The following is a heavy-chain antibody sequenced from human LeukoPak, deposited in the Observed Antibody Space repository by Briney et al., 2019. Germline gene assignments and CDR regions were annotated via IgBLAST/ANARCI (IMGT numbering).Heavy chain of an antibody. Sequence: GGSLRLSCAATGFSVSSHYMSWVRQAPGKGLEWVSVIYSGGQTRYADSVKGRFTISRDNSKNTLSLQMNRLRVEDTAVYFCARELGRPYWYFDLWGRGTLVAVSS. D-gene: IGHD7-27*01. V-gene: IGHV3-66*01. J-gene: IGHJ2*01. CDR2: IYSGGQT. CDR1: GFSVSSHY. CDR3: ARELGRPYWYFDL.